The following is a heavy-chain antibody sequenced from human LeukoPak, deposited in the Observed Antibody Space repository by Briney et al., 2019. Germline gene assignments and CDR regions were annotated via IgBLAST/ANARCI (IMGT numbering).Heavy chain of an antibody. Sequence: ASVKVSCKASGYTFTGYYMHWVRQAPGQGLEWMGIINPSGGSTSYAQKFQGRVTITRDMSTSTVYMELSSVRSEDTAVYYCARGNYGDSRFDYWGQGTLVTVSS. D-gene: IGHD4-17*01. CDR2: INPSGGST. J-gene: IGHJ4*02. CDR1: GYTFTGYY. CDR3: ARGNYGDSRFDY. V-gene: IGHV1-46*01.